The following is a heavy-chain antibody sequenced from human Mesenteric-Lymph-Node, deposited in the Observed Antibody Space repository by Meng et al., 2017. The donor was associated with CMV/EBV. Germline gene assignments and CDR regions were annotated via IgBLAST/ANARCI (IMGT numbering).Heavy chain of an antibody. CDR3: ARADYGSGSYPKY. J-gene: IGHJ4*02. CDR2: INPNSGGT. CDR1: GYTFTGYY. Sequence: KASGYTFTGYYMHWVRQAAGQGIEWMGRINPNSGGTNYEQKFQGRVTMTRDTSISTAYMELSRLRSDDTAVYYCARADYGSGSYPKYWGQGTLVTVSS. V-gene: IGHV1-2*06. D-gene: IGHD3-10*01.